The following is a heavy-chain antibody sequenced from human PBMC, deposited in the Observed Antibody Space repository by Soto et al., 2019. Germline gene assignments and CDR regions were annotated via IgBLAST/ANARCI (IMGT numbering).Heavy chain of an antibody. J-gene: IGHJ3*02. V-gene: IGHV3-66*01. CDR1: GFTVSSNY. CDR3: ARLGYTGAFDI. D-gene: IGHD6-13*01. CDR2: IYSGGST. Sequence: EVQLVESGGGLVQPGGSLRLSCAASGFTVSSNYMSWVRQAPGKGLEWVSVIYSGGSTYYADSVKGRFTISRDNSKNTLYLHMNSLRADDTAVYYCARLGYTGAFDIWGQGTMVTVSS.